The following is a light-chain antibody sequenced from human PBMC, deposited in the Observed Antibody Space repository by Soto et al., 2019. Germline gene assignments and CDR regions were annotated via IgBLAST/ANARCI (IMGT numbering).Light chain of an antibody. V-gene: IGKV1-5*01. CDR2: DAS. Sequence: DIQLTQSPSALSASIGDRVTITCRASQPVITSLAWYQHKXXEAPKLXIXDASILQTGVPSRFSGYASGTEFTLTITSVQPDDFATYYCQQYSDYSAHGLTFGGGTKVDI. J-gene: IGKJ4*01. CDR3: QQYSDYSAHGLT. CDR1: QPVITS.